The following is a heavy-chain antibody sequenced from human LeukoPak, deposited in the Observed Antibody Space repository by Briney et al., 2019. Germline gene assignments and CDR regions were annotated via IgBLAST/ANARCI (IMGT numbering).Heavy chain of an antibody. J-gene: IGHJ4*02. Sequence: PGGSLRLSCAASGFTFSSYGMHWVRQAPGKGLEWVAFIRCDGSNEYYADSVKGRFTVSRDNSKNTLYLQMNSLRTEDTAVYYCAKDDPFKTFDYWGQGSLVTVSS. CDR2: IRCDGSNE. CDR1: GFTFSSYG. CDR3: AKDDPFKTFDY. V-gene: IGHV3-30*02.